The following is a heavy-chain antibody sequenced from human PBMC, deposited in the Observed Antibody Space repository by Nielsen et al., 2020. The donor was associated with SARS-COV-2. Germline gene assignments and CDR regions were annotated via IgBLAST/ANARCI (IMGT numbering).Heavy chain of an antibody. CDR2: ISRSSSYI. V-gene: IGHV3-21*01. CDR1: GFSFSSYR. J-gene: IGHJ6*02. CDR3: ARDQPLHADYYYYGMDV. Sequence: GGSLRLSCAASGFSFSSYRLNWVRQTPGKGLEWVSFISRSSSYIYYADSVKGRFTISRDNAKNSLYLQMNSLRAEDTAVYYCARDQPLHADYYYYGMDVWGQGTTVTVSS.